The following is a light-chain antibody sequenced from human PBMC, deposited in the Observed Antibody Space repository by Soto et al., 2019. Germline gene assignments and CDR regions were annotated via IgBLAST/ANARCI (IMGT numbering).Light chain of an antibody. CDR2: GAS. V-gene: IGKV3-20*01. CDR3: QQYGSSPPMYT. J-gene: IGKJ2*01. Sequence: EIVLTQSPGTLSLSPEERATLSCRASQSVSSSYLAWYQQKPGQAPRLLIYGASSRATGIPDRFSGSGSGTDFTLTISRLEPEDFAVYYCQQYGSSPPMYTFGQGTKLEIK. CDR1: QSVSSSY.